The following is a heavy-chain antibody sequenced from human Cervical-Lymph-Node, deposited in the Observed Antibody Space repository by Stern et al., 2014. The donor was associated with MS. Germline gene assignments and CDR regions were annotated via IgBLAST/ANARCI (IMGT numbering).Heavy chain of an antibody. Sequence: VQLEESGAEVKKPGASVKVSCKASGGTFSNYAMNWERKAPGQGLVLMGVISPMSCTPNQTQRFQGRVTFTADKSTDSPFLELSSLRSGDTAVYYFVLHTLGATYWGQGTLVTVSS. J-gene: IGHJ4*02. D-gene: IGHD1-26*01. CDR2: ISPMSCTP. CDR3: VLHTLGATY. V-gene: IGHV1-69*06. CDR1: GGTFSNYA.